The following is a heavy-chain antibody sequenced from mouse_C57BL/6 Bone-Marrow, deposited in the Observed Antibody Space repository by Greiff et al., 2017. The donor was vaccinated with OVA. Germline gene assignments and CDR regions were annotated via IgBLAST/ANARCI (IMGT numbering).Heavy chain of an antibody. CDR3: ARAPPYDGFYAMDY. D-gene: IGHD2-12*01. V-gene: IGHV1-82*01. CDR2: IYPGDGDT. CDR1: GYAFSSSW. Sequence: VQLQQSGPELVKPGASVKISCKASGYAFSSSWMNWVKQRPGKGLEWIGRIYPGDGDTNYNGKFKGKATLTADKSSSTAYMQLSSLTSEDSAVYYCARAPPYDGFYAMDYWGQGTSVTVSS. J-gene: IGHJ4*01.